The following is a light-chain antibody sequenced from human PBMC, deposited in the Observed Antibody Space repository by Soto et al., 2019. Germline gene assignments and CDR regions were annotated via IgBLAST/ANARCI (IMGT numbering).Light chain of an antibody. CDR2: SSS. CDR3: QQRSDWPLT. V-gene: IGKV3-11*01. Sequence: EIVLTQSPATLSLSPGERATLSCRASQNINHYLAWYQQKPDQAPRLLIYSSSNRAAGIPARFSGSGSGTDFTLTISSLEPEDFVVYYCQQRSDWPLTFGGGTKVEIK. CDR1: QNINHY. J-gene: IGKJ4*01.